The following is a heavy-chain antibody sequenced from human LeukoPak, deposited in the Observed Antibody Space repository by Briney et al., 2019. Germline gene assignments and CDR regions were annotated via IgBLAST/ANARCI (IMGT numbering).Heavy chain of an antibody. CDR1: RDSITRGDYY. V-gene: IGHV4-30-4*01. Sequence: SQTLSLTCTVSRDSITRGDYYSGWIRHPPGRGLECIGYVYRRDRTHSNPSLRNRITIWEEMSKNHSYLNLTSLTAADTAVYYCAREWGVFWFGKVSGYAFELWGQGTMVIVSS. J-gene: IGHJ3*01. CDR3: AREWGVFWFGKVSGYAFEL. CDR2: VYRRDRT. D-gene: IGHD3-10*01.